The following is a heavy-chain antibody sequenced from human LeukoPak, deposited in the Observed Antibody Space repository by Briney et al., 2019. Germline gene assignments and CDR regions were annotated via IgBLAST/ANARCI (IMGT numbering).Heavy chain of an antibody. Sequence: GGSLRRSCAASGFTFSSYAMSWVRQAPGKGLEWVSAISGSGGSTYYADSVKGRFTISRDNSKNTLYLQMNSLRAEDTAVYYCAKDRGSRRDGYNLPDYWGQGTLVTVSS. CDR3: AKDRGSRRDGYNLPDY. CDR1: GFTFSSYA. D-gene: IGHD5-24*01. CDR2: ISGSGGST. J-gene: IGHJ4*02. V-gene: IGHV3-23*01.